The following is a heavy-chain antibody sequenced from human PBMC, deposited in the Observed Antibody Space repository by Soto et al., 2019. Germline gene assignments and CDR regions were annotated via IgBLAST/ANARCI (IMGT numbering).Heavy chain of an antibody. J-gene: IGHJ6*02. CDR3: ARDYSRPEGMDV. CDR1: GYIFTGYY. CDR2: INPNSGAT. V-gene: IGHV1-2*04. D-gene: IGHD5-18*01. Sequence: GASVKVSCKASGYIFTGYYINWVRQAPGQGLEWMGWINPNSGATNYAQKFQGWVTMTRDTSISTAYMELSRLRSDDTAVYYCARDYSRPEGMDVWGQGTTVTLSS.